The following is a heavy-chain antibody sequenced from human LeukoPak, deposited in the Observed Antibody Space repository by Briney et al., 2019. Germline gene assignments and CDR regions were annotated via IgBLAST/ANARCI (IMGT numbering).Heavy chain of an antibody. D-gene: IGHD5-18*01. V-gene: IGHV3-9*01. CDR1: GFTFDDYA. CDR3: ARDGEGYSYGPLTAFDY. CDR2: ISWNSGSI. J-gene: IGHJ4*02. Sequence: GGSLRLSCAASGFTFDDYAMHWVRQAPGKGLEWVSGISWNSGSIGYADSVKGRFTISRDNAKNSLYLQMNSLRAEDTAVYYCARDGEGYSYGPLTAFDYWGQGTLVTVSS.